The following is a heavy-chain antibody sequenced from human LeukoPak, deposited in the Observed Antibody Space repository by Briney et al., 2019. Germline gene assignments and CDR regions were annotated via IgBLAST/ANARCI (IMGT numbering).Heavy chain of an antibody. D-gene: IGHD6-25*01. CDR1: GFPFSSYG. Sequence: PGRSLRLSCAASGFPFSSYGMHWVRQAPGKGLEWVAVIWYDGSNKYYADSVKGRFTISRDNSKNTLYLQVNSLRAEDTAVYYCARDSAATASYFDYWGQGTLVTVSS. V-gene: IGHV3-33*01. J-gene: IGHJ4*02. CDR2: IWYDGSNK. CDR3: ARDSAATASYFDY.